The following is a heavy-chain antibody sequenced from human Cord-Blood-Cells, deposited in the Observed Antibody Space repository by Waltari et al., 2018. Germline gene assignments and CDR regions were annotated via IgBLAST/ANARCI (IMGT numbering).Heavy chain of an antibody. CDR1: GYSISSGYY. D-gene: IGHD2-2*01. Sequence: QVQLQESGPGLVKPSETLSLTCTVSGYSISSGYYWGWIRQHPGKGLEWIGSIYHSGSTYYNPSLKSRVTISVDTSKNQFSLKLSSVTAADTAVYYCARGVVVVPAAMYNWFDPWGQGTLVTVSS. J-gene: IGHJ5*02. CDR2: IYHSGST. CDR3: ARGVVVVPAAMYNWFDP. V-gene: IGHV4-38-2*02.